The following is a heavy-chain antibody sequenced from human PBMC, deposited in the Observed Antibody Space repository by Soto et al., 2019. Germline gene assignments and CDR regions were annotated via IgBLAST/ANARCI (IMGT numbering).Heavy chain of an antibody. CDR2: IFYSGST. D-gene: IGHD3-3*01. CDR3: ARRITTGRFDY. J-gene: IGHJ4*02. V-gene: IGHV4-39*01. CDR1: GDSVSSSSYY. Sequence: LSLTCTVSGDSVSSSSYYWGWIRQPPGKGLEWIGNIFYSGSTYYNPSLKSRVTISVDTSKNQFSLKLSSVTAADTAVYYCARRITTGRFDYWGQGTLVTVSS.